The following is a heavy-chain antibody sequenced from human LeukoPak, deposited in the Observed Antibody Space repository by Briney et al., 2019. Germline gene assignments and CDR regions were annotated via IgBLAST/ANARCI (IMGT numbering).Heavy chain of an antibody. V-gene: IGHV3-21*01. Sequence: NPGGSLRLSCAASGFTFSSYSMNRVRQAPGKGLEWVSSISSSSSYIYYADSLKGRFTISRDNAKKSVYLQMNSLRAEDTAVYYCARGALDAATPFDSWGQGTLVTVSS. J-gene: IGHJ5*01. D-gene: IGHD2-15*01. CDR1: GFTFSSYS. CDR2: ISSSSSYI. CDR3: ARGALDAATPFDS.